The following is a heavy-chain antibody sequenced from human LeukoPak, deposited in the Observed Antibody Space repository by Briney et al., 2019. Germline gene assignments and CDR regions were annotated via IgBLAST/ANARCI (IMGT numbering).Heavy chain of an antibody. CDR2: IKQDGSGK. V-gene: IGHV3-7*01. CDR1: GFTFSSYW. D-gene: IGHD2-15*01. CDR3: ARDSSCSGGSCYYYFDY. Sequence: PGGSLRLSCAASGFTFSSYWMSWVRQAPGKWLEWVANIKQDGSGKYYVDSVKGRFTISRDNAKNSLYLQMNSLRAEDTAVYYCARDSSCSGGSCYYYFDYWGQGTLVTVSS. J-gene: IGHJ4*02.